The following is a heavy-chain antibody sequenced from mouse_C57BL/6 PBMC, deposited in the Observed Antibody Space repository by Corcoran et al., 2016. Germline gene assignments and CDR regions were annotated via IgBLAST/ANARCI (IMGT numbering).Heavy chain of an antibody. V-gene: IGHV1-76*01. Sequence: QVQLKQSGAELVRPGASVKLSCKASGYTFTDYYINWVKQRPGQGLEWIARIYPGSGNTYYNEKFKGKATLTAEKSSSTAYMQLSSLTSEDSAVYFCARSCYGNSFDYWGQGTTLTVSS. CDR3: ARSCYGNSFDY. D-gene: IGHD2-10*01. CDR2: IYPGSGNT. CDR1: GYTFTDYY. J-gene: IGHJ2*01.